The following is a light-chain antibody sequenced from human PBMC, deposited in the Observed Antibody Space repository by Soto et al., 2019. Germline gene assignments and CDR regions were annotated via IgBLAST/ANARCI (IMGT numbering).Light chain of an antibody. J-gene: IGKJ2*01. CDR3: QQYNSLHT. CDR1: QSISSW. CDR2: KAS. Sequence: DLQMTQSPSTLSASVGDRVTITCRASQSISSWLAWYQQKPGKAPKLLIYKASSLESGVPSRFSGSGSVTEFTLTISSLQPDDFATYYCQQYNSLHTFGQGTKLEIK. V-gene: IGKV1-5*03.